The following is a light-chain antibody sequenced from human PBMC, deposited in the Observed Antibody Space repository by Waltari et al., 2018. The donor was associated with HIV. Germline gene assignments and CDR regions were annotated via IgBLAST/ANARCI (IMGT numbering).Light chain of an antibody. CDR2: AAS. CDR1: QAISTY. J-gene: IGKJ5*01. CDR3: QQLNSFPT. V-gene: IGKV1-9*01. Sequence: DIQLTQSPSFLSASVGDRVTITCRASQAISTYLAWYQQKPGKAPKLLIYAASTLQSGVPSRFSGSGSGTEFTLTINNLQPEDSATYYCQQLNSFPTFGQGTRLEIK.